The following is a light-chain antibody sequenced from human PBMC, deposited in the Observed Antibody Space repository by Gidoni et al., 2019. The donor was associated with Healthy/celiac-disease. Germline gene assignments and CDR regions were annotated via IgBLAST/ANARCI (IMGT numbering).Light chain of an antibody. Sequence: DIQLTPSPSFLSASVGDRVTITCRASQGISSYLAWYQQKPGKAPKLLIYAASTLQSGVPSRFSGSGSGTEFTLTISSLQPEDFATYYCQQLNSYPITFGQGTRLEIK. CDR3: QQLNSYPIT. J-gene: IGKJ5*01. CDR2: AAS. V-gene: IGKV1-9*01. CDR1: QGISSY.